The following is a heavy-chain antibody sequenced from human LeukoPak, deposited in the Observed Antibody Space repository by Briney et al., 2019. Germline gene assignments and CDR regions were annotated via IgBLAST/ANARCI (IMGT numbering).Heavy chain of an antibody. Sequence: ASVKVSCKXSGYTFSDYYLHWVRQAPGQGLEWMGKFNPKSGDTDYSQDFQGRVSMTRDTSISTAYMELSRLTSYDTAVYFCERDLPSTPNWELDYWGQGTLVTVSS. CDR3: ERDLPSTPNWELDY. J-gene: IGHJ4*02. CDR1: GYTFSDYY. D-gene: IGHD7-27*01. CDR2: FNPKSGDT. V-gene: IGHV1-2*02.